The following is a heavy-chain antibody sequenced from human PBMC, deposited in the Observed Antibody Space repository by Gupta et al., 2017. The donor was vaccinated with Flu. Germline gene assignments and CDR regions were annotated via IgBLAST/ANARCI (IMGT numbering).Heavy chain of an antibody. CDR1: GFTFSNYG. J-gene: IGHJ4*02. CDR3: ARDPTGPVSGYFDQ. Sequence: QVQLVESGGGVVQPGRSLRLSCAASGFTFSNYGMHWVRQAPGKGLEWVAVIWHDGSNKDYVDSVKGRFTISRDNSKNTLYLQMNSLRAEDTAVYFCARDPTGPVSGYFDQWGQGTLVTVSS. CDR2: IWHDGSNK. D-gene: IGHD1-1*01. V-gene: IGHV3-33*01.